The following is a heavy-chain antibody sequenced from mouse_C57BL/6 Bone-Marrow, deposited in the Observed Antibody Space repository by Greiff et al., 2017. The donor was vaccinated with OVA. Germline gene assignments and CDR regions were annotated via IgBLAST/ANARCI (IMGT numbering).Heavy chain of an antibody. CDR1: GYTFTSYW. CDR3: ARLGTTVVAHYYAMDY. CDR2: INPSSGYT. D-gene: IGHD1-1*01. Sequence: VQVVESGAELAKPGASVKLSCKASGYTFTSYWMHWVKQRPGQGLEWIGYINPSSGYTKYNQKFKDKATLTADKSSSTAYMQLSSLTYEDSAVYYCARLGTTVVAHYYAMDYWGQGTSVTVSS. V-gene: IGHV1-7*01. J-gene: IGHJ4*01.